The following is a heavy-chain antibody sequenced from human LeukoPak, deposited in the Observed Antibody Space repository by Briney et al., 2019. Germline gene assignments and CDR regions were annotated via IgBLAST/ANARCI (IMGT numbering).Heavy chain of an antibody. CDR1: GYTFTCYY. CDR2: INPNSGGT. D-gene: IGHD2-2*01. J-gene: IGHJ6*03. CDR3: ARGRGYCSSTSCYSRSMDV. Sequence: GASVKVSCKASGYTFTCYYMHWVRQAPGQGLEWMGWINPNSGGTNYAQKFQGRVTMTRDTSISTAYMELSRLRSDDTAVYYCARGRGYCSSTSCYSRSMDVWGKGTTVTVSS. V-gene: IGHV1-2*02.